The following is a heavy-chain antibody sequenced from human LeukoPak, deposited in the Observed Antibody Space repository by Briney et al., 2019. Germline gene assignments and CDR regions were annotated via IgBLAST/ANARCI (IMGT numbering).Heavy chain of an antibody. CDR1: GDSISSGDYY. J-gene: IGHJ3*02. D-gene: IGHD3-22*01. V-gene: IGHV4-61*02. CDR2: IYTSGST. Sequence: SETLSLTCTVSGDSISSGDYYWSWIRQPAGKGLEWIGRIYTSGSTNYNPSLKSRVTISVDTSKNQFSLKLTSVTAADTAVYYCARGPYKYDGSGAFDIWGQGTMVTVSS. CDR3: ARGPYKYDGSGAFDI.